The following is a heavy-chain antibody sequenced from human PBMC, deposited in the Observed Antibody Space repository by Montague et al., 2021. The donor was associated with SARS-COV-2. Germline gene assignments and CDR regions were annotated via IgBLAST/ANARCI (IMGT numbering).Heavy chain of an antibody. Sequence: SLRLSFAASGFTFSNYAMNWVRQAPGKGLEWVSAISGSGGGTYYADSVKGRFTISRDNSKNTLYLQMNSLRAEDTAVYYCAKDRYYDFWSGYYFDYWGQGTLVTVSS. CDR3: AKDRYYDFWSGYYFDY. CDR1: GFTFSNYA. CDR2: ISGSGGGT. V-gene: IGHV3-23*01. J-gene: IGHJ4*02. D-gene: IGHD3-3*01.